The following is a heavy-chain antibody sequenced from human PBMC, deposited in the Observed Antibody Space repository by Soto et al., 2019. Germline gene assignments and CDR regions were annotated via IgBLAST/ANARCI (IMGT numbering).Heavy chain of an antibody. CDR2: ISGSGGST. J-gene: IGHJ4*02. D-gene: IGHD5-12*01. CDR3: ARGMSGYSGYDLFDY. CDR1: GFTFSSYA. V-gene: IGHV3-23*01. Sequence: EVQLLESGGGLVQPGGSLRLSCAASGFTFSSYAMSWVRQAPGKGLEWVSAISGSGGSTYYADSVKGRFTISRDNSKNTLYLQMNSLRAEDTAVYYCARGMSGYSGYDLFDYWGQGTLVTVSS.